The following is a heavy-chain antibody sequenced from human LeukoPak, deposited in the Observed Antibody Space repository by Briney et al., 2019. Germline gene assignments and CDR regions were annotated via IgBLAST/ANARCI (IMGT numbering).Heavy chain of an antibody. D-gene: IGHD3-22*01. Sequence: GRSLRLSCAASGFTFDDYAMHWVRQAPGKGLEWVAGINWNSGSIGYADSVKGRFTISRDNAKNSLYLQMNSLRTEDTALYYCAKGWDYDSTPPQSFDPWGQGTLVTVSS. CDR1: GFTFDDYA. V-gene: IGHV3-9*01. CDR2: INWNSGSI. CDR3: AKGWDYDSTPPQSFDP. J-gene: IGHJ5*02.